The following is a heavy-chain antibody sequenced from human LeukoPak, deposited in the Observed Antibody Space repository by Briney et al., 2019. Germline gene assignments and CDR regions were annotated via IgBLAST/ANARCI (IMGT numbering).Heavy chain of an antibody. CDR2: IYSGGST. CDR1: GFTVSSNY. D-gene: IGHD3-22*01. Sequence: PGGSLRLSCAASGFTVSSNYMSWVRQAPGKGLEWVSVIYSGGSTYYADSVKGRFTISRDNSKNTLYLQMNSLRAEDTAVYYCARGRMIVSDAFDIWGQGTMVTVSS. J-gene: IGHJ3*02. CDR3: ARGRMIVSDAFDI. V-gene: IGHV3-66*02.